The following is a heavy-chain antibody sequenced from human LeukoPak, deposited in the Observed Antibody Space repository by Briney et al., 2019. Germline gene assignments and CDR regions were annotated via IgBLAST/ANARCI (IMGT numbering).Heavy chain of an antibody. CDR2: INPSGGST. J-gene: IGHJ4*02. V-gene: IGHV1-46*01. CDR3: ARDPFGSEWLFVGMDV. Sequence: ASVKVSCKASGYTFTSYYMHWVRQAPGQGLEWMGIINPSGGSTSYAQKFQGRVTMTRDTSTSTVYMELSSLRSEGTAVYYCARDPFGSEWLFVGMDVWGQGTLVTVSS. CDR1: GYTFTSYY. D-gene: IGHD3-3*01.